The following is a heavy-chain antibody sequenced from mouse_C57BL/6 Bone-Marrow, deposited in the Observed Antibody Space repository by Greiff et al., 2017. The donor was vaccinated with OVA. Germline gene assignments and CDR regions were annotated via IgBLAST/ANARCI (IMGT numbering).Heavy chain of an antibody. CDR2: IDPETGGT. CDR1: GYTFTDYE. J-gene: IGHJ4*01. V-gene: IGHV1-15*01. D-gene: IGHD1-1*01. CDR3: AGGYYYGSGYAMDY. Sequence: QVQLQQSGAELVRPGASVTLSCKASGYTFTDYEMHWVKQTPVHGLEWIGAIDPETGGTAYNQKFKGKATLTVDKSSSTAYMELNSLTSEDSAVYYCAGGYYYGSGYAMDYWGQGTSVTVSS.